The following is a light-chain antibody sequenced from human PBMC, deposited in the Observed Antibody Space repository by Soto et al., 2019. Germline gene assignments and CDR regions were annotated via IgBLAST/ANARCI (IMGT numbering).Light chain of an antibody. CDR2: EVS. J-gene: IGLJ2*01. Sequence: QSALTQPPSASGSPGQSVTISCTGTSSDVGGYNYVSWYQQHPAKAPKLMIYEVSKRTSRDPDRFSGSNSGTTASLTVSGHYDEDEADYYCSSYAGRNILVVFAGGTKLTVL. CDR3: SSYAGRNILVV. CDR1: SSDVGGYNY. V-gene: IGLV2-8*01.